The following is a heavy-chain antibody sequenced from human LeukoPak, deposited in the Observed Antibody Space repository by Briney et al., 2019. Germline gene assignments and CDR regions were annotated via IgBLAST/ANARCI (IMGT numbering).Heavy chain of an antibody. Sequence: SETLSLTCTVSGGSIISYYWSWIRQPPGKGLEWIGYIYYSGSTKYNPSFKSRVTISVDTSKNQFSLKLISVTAADTAVYYCATVVRDDILTGYYIDYWGQGTLVTVSS. CDR3: ATVVRDDILTGYYIDY. CDR2: IYYSGST. D-gene: IGHD3-9*01. J-gene: IGHJ4*02. CDR1: GGSIISYY. V-gene: IGHV4-59*01.